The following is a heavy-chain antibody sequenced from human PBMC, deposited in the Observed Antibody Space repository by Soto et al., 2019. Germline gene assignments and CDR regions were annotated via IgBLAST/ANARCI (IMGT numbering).Heavy chain of an antibody. D-gene: IGHD2-2*01. J-gene: IGHJ1*01. CDR1: GFTFSSYA. CDR3: ARYCSSTSCAEYFQH. V-gene: IGHV3-23*01. CDR2: ISGSGGST. Sequence: GESLKISCAASGFTFSSYAMSWVRQAPGKGLEWVSAISGSGGSTYYADSVKGRFTISRDNSKNTLYLQMNSLRAEDTAVYYCARYCSSTSCAEYFQHWGQGTLVTVSS.